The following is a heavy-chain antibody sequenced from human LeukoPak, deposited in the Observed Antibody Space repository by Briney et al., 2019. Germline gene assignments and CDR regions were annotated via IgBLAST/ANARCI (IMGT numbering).Heavy chain of an antibody. V-gene: IGHV4-59*01. J-gene: IGHJ2*01. Sequence: PSETLSLTCTVSGGSIGSYYWTWIRQTPEKGLEWIGSIYYNGNTNYNPSLKSRVTISVDTSQNQCSLKLTSVTAADTAVYYCVRGPDSSGNYQNFDLWGRGTLVTVSS. CDR2: IYYNGNT. CDR1: GGSIGSYY. CDR3: VRGPDSSGNYQNFDL. D-gene: IGHD3-22*01.